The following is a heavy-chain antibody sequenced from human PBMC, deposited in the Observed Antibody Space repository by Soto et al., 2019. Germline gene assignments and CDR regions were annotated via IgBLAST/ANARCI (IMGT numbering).Heavy chain of an antibody. J-gene: IGHJ6*02. V-gene: IGHV4-39*01. D-gene: IGHD3-10*01. CDR2: IYYSGST. CDR3: ASHAPLWSRYYYGMDV. Sequence: QLQLQESGPGLVKPSETLSLTCTVSGGSISSSSYYWGWIRQPPGKGLEWIGSIYYSGSTYYNPSPRSRFTIAXXPXKXXFSLNLSSVTAADTAVYYCASHAPLWSRYYYGMDVWGRGTTVTVSS. CDR1: GGSISSSSYY.